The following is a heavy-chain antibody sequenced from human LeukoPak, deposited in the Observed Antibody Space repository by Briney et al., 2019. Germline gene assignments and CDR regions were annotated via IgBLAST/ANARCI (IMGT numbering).Heavy chain of an antibody. J-gene: IGHJ4*02. D-gene: IGHD6-13*01. CDR2: ISGSGGST. V-gene: IGHV3-23*01. Sequence: GGTLRLSCAASGFTFSSYGMTWVRQAPGKGLEWVSGISGSGGSTYYADSVKGRFTISRDNSKNTLYLQMNSLRVEDTAVYYCANDSQTAWSSSWLWFLDSWGEGAPVTVSS. CDR3: ANDSQTAWSSSWLWFLDS. CDR1: GFTFSSYG.